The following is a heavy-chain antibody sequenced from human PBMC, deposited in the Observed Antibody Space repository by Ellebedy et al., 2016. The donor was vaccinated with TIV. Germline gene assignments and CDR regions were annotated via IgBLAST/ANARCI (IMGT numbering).Heavy chain of an antibody. D-gene: IGHD3-22*01. CDR3: AKDPYYYDSRVYLAETFDI. CDR1: GFTFSSYA. V-gene: IGHV3-23*01. Sequence: GESLKISCAASGFTFSSYAMSWVRQAPGKGLEWVSAISGSGGSTYYADSVKGRFTISRDNSKNTLYLQMNSLRAEDTAVYYCAKDPYYYDSRVYLAETFDIWGQGTMVTVSS. CDR2: ISGSGGST. J-gene: IGHJ3*02.